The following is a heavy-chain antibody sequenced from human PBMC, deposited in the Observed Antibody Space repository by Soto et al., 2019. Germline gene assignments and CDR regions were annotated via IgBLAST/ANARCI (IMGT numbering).Heavy chain of an antibody. CDR3: ARHYYDSSGYYYSGYYFDY. D-gene: IGHD3-22*01. Sequence: SETLSLTCTVSGGSISSSSYYWGWIRQPPGKGLEWIGSIYYSGSTYYNPSLKSRVTISVDTSKNQFSLKLSSVTAADTAVYYCARHYYDSSGYYYSGYYFDYWGQGTLVTVSS. J-gene: IGHJ4*02. CDR1: GGSISSSSYY. CDR2: IYYSGST. V-gene: IGHV4-39*01.